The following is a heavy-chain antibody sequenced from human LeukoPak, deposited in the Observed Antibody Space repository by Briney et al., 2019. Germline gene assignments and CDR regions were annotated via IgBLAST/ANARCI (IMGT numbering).Heavy chain of an antibody. CDR1: GYSFTSYW. D-gene: IGHD4-17*01. J-gene: IGHJ4*02. Sequence: GESLKISCKGSGYSFTSYWIGWVRQMPGKGLEWTGIIYPGDSDTRYSPSFQGQVTISADKSISTAYLQWSSLKASDTAMYYCARLRRNDSGDFRYFDYWGQGSLVTVSS. CDR2: IYPGDSDT. CDR3: ARLRRNDSGDFRYFDY. V-gene: IGHV5-51*01.